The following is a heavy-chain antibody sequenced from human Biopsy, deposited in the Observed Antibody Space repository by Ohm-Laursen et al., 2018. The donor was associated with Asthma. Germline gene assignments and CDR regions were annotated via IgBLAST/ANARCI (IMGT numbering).Heavy chain of an antibody. CDR1: GGYLTGHY. Sequence: GTLSLTCTVYGGYLTGHYWNWIRQPPGKGLEWIGEIDQSGYTNYNPSLKSRVTISADTSKNQFHLNLSSVTAADTAVYFCARAAITGIRGWFDPWGQGTQVTVSS. D-gene: IGHD1-20*01. V-gene: IGHV4-34*01. CDR3: ARAAITGIRGWFDP. CDR2: IDQSGYT. J-gene: IGHJ5*02.